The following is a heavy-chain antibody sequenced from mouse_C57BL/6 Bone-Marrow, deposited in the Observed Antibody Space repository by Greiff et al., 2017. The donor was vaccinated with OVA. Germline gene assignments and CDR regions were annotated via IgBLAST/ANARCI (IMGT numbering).Heavy chain of an antibody. CDR1: GFSFNTYA. CDR3: VRQYNNNLAY. CDR2: IRSKSNNYAT. J-gene: IGHJ3*01. V-gene: IGHV10-1*01. D-gene: IGHD1-3*01. Sequence: EVQRVESGGGLVQPKGSLKLSCAASGFSFNTYAMNWVRQAPGKGLEWVARIRSKSNNYATYYADSVKDRFTISRDDSESMLYLQMNNLKTEDTAMYYCVRQYNNNLAYWGQGTLVTVSA.